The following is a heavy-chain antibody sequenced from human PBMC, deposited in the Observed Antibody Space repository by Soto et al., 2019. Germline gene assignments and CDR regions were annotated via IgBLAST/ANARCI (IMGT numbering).Heavy chain of an antibody. CDR3: ARGRYGDS. V-gene: IGHV1-18*01. J-gene: IGHJ4*02. D-gene: IGHD1-1*01. Sequence: QVHLEQSGAEVKKPGASVKVSCQGSGYAFTTYGITWVRQAPGQGLEWMGWISAHNGNTNYAQKLQGRVTVTRDTSTSTAYMELRSLRYDDTAVYYCARGRYGDSWGQGALVTVSS. CDR1: GYAFTTYG. CDR2: ISAHNGNT.